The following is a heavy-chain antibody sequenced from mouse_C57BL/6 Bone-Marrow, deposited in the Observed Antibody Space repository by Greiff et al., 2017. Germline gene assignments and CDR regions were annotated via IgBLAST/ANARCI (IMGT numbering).Heavy chain of an antibody. Sequence: EVKLVESGGGLVKPGFTFSSYAMSWVRQTPEKRLEWVATISDSGSYTYYPDNVKGRVTISRDNAKNNLYLQMSHLKSEYTAVYYCAMIHFDYWGQGTTLTVSS. CDR3: AMIHFDY. CDR2: ISDSGSYT. V-gene: IGHV5-4*03. CDR1: FTFSSYA. J-gene: IGHJ2*01.